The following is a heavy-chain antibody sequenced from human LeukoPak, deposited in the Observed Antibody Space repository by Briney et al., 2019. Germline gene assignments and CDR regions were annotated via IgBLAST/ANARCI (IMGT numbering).Heavy chain of an antibody. CDR1: GFTFSSYW. D-gene: IGHD3-10*01. CDR3: ARGDSSGVRYY. Sequence: PGGSLRLSCAASGFTFSSYWMHWVRQATGKGLVWVSRINSDGSSTSYADSVKGRFTISRDNAKNTLYLQMNSLRAEDTAVYYCARGDSSGVRYYWGQGTLVTVSS. J-gene: IGHJ4*02. V-gene: IGHV3-74*01. CDR2: INSDGSST.